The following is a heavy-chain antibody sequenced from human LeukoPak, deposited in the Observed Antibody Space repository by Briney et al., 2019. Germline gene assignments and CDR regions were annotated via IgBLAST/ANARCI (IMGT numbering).Heavy chain of an antibody. CDR2: ISGSGGST. Sequence: GGYLRLSCAASGFTFSSYAMSWLRQAPGTGLEWVSGISGSGGSTYYADSVKGRFTISRDNSKNTLYLQMNSLRAEDTAVYYCAFRGYSGRVYWGQGTLVTVSS. CDR3: AFRGYSGRVY. CDR1: GFTFSSYA. J-gene: IGHJ4*02. D-gene: IGHD4-11*01. V-gene: IGHV3-23*01.